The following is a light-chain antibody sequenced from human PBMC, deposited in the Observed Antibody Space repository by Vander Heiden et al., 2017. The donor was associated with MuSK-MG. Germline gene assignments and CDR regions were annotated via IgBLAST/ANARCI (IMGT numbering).Light chain of an antibody. V-gene: IGKV1-39*01. CDR1: QSISSY. CDR2: AAS. J-gene: IGKJ5*01. Sequence: DIQMTQSPSSLSASVGDRVTITCRASQSISSYLNWYQQKPVKAPKLLIYAASSLQSRVPSRFSGSGSGTDFTLTISSLQPEDFATFYCQQSYSTPITFGQGPRLEI. CDR3: QQSYSTPIT.